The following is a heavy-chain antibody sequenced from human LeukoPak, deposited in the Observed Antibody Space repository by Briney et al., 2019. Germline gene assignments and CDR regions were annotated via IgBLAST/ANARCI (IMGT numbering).Heavy chain of an antibody. CDR3: AFSDPNYYGSGSYYSYFDY. D-gene: IGHD3-10*01. Sequence: GASVKVSCKASGGTFSSYAISWVRQAPGQGLEWMGGTIPIFGTANYAQKFQGRVTITADESTSTAYMELSSLRSEDTAVYYCAFSDPNYYGSGSYYSYFDYWGQGTLVTVSS. V-gene: IGHV1-69*13. CDR2: TIPIFGTA. CDR1: GGTFSSYA. J-gene: IGHJ4*02.